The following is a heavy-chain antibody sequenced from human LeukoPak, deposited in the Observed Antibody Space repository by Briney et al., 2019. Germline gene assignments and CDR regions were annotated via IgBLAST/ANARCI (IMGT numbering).Heavy chain of an antibody. J-gene: IGHJ4*02. CDR3: AKVGEVYDFWSEAHFDY. CDR1: GFTFNNYA. D-gene: IGHD3-3*01. V-gene: IGHV3-23*01. CDR2: ISGSGGSA. Sequence: GGSLRLSCAASGFTFNNYAVSWVRQAPGKGLEWVSAISGSGGSAYYAGSVKGRFTISRDNSKNTLYLQMNSLRAEDTAVYYCAKVGEVYDFWSEAHFDYWGQGTLVTVSS.